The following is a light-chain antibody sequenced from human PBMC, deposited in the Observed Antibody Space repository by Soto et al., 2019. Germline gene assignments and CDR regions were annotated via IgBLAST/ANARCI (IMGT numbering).Light chain of an antibody. CDR3: QQSYRKPRT. Sequence: DIQMTQSPSFLSASAGDRVTIFCRASKSISNFFHWYQHKPGKAPKLLIYAASKLESGVPPRFGGSASGTDFTLTISSQQPEDLATYDGQQSYRKPRTFGLGTRVELK. V-gene: IGKV1-39*01. CDR2: AAS. CDR1: KSISNF. J-gene: IGKJ1*01.